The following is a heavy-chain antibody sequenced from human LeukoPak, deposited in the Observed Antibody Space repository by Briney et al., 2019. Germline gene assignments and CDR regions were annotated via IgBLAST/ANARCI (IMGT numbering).Heavy chain of an antibody. CDR3: ARDRAGVYSYGSGSYYKRADAFDI. CDR2: IYYSGST. D-gene: IGHD3-10*01. CDR1: GGSISSYY. Sequence: SETLSLTCTVSGGSISSYYWSWIRQPPGKGLEWIGYIYYSGSTNYNPSLKSRVTISVDTSKNQFSLKLSSVTPEDTAVYYCARDRAGVYSYGSGSYYKRADAFDIWGQGTMVTVSS. J-gene: IGHJ3*02. V-gene: IGHV4-59*12.